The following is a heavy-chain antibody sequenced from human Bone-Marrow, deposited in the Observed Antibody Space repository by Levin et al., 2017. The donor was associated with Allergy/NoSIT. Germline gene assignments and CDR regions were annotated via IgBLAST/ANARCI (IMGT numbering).Heavy chain of an antibody. CDR1: GFIFADYA. J-gene: IGHJ6*03. CDR2: LDGSSGKT. D-gene: IGHD4-17*01. V-gene: IGHV3-23*01. CDR3: AKAGTTVMLDYSYLDV. Sequence: GGSLRLSCRISGFIFADYAMNWVRQAPGRGLEWVSSLDGSSGKTHYADSVKGRFTISREYSKNTLFLQMNSLRVEDMARYYCAKAGTTVMLDYSYLDVWGEGTAVTVSS.